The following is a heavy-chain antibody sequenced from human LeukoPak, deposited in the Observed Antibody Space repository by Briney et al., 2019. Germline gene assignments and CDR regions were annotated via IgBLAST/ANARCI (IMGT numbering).Heavy chain of an antibody. Sequence: GGSLRLSCAASGFTFSSYAMSWVRQAPGKGLEWVSAISGSGGSTYYADSVKGRFTISRDNSKNTLYLQMNSLRAEDTAVYYCAKEDHYGDYELGYYFDYWGQGTLVTVSS. D-gene: IGHD4-17*01. CDR1: GFTFSSYA. CDR2: ISGSGGST. V-gene: IGHV3-23*01. J-gene: IGHJ4*02. CDR3: AKEDHYGDYELGYYFDY.